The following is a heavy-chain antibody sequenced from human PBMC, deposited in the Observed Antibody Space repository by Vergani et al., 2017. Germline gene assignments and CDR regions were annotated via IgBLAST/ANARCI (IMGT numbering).Heavy chain of an antibody. CDR3: AREEDSGWRNYYYYGMDV. V-gene: IGHV3-21*01. Sequence: EVQLVESGGGLVKPGGSLRLSCAASGFTFSSYSMNWVRQAPGKGLEWVSSISSSSSYIYYADSVKGRFTHSRDNAKNSLYLQMNSLRAEDTAVYYCAREEDSGWRNYYYYGMDVWGQGTTVTVSS. CDR1: GFTFSSYS. D-gene: IGHD1-26*01. J-gene: IGHJ6*02. CDR2: ISSSSSYI.